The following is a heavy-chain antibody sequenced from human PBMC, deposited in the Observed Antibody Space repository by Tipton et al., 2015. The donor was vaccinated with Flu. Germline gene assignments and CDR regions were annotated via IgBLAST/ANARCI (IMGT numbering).Heavy chain of an antibody. CDR3: ARVSPDTYGYCRGSSCFWFDS. V-gene: IGHV4-34*01. CDR2: VSHSGST. CDR1: GGSFSQYF. D-gene: IGHD2-2*01. J-gene: IGHJ5*01. Sequence: GLVKPSETLSLTCAVYGGSFSQYFWSWIRQSPGKGLEWIGEVSHSGSTNSNPSLKSRVSISVDTSKSQFSLRLNSVTAADTAIYYCARVSPDTYGYCRGSSCFWFDSWGQGTLVTVSA.